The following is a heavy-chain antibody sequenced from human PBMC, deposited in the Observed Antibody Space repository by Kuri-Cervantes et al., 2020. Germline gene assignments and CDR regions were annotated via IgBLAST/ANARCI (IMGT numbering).Heavy chain of an antibody. CDR1: GXXFSSYA. CDR3: XXXVGYSYGXXXHYFDY. V-gene: IGHV3-64*04. J-gene: IGHJ4*02. D-gene: IGHD5-18*01. CDR2: ISSNGGXX. Sequence: GESLKISCAASGXXFSSYAMHWVRQAPGKGLEYVSAISSNGGXXXYADSVKGRFTISRDNSKNTLYLQMNSLRAEDTAVYYCXXXVGYSYGXXXHYFDYWGQGTLVTVSS.